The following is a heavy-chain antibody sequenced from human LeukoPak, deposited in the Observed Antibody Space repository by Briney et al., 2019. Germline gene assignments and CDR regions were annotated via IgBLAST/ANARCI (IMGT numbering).Heavy chain of an antibody. J-gene: IGHJ6*02. V-gene: IGHV4-59*01. D-gene: IGHD5-24*01. CDR1: GGSISSYY. Sequence: PSETLCLSCTVSGGSISSYYWSWFRQPPGKGLEWSGYIYYSGSTNYNPSLKSRVTISVDTSKNQFSLKLSSVTAADTAVYYCARDRRDGYNGYYYGMDVWGQGTTVTVSS. CDR3: ARDRRDGYNGYYYGMDV. CDR2: IYYSGST.